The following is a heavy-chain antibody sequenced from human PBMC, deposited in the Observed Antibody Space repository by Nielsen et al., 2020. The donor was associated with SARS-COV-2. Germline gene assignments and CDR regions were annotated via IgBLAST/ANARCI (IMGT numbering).Heavy chain of an antibody. CDR2: INPNSGGT. CDR3: ARESSPYDSSGYHDY. D-gene: IGHD3-22*01. Sequence: ASVKVSCKASGYTFTGYYMHWVRQAPGQGLEWMGWINPNSGGTNYAQKFQGRVTMTRDTSISTAYMELSRLRSDDTAVYYCARESSPYDSSGYHDYWGQGTLVTVSS. CDR1: GYTFTGYY. V-gene: IGHV1-2*02. J-gene: IGHJ4*02.